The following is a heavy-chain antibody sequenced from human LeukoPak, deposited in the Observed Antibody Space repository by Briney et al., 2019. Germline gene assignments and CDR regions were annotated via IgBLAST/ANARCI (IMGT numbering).Heavy chain of an antibody. V-gene: IGHV3-7*01. CDR3: ARDFAAAVG. J-gene: IGHJ4*02. Sequence: GGSLRLSCAASGFTFSNYWMSWVRQAPGKGLEWVANIKQDGSETYYVDSVRGRFIVSRDNAKNSVFLQMNSLRAEDTAVYYCARDFAAAVGWGQGTLVTASS. CDR2: IKQDGSET. CDR1: GFTFSNYW. D-gene: IGHD6-13*01.